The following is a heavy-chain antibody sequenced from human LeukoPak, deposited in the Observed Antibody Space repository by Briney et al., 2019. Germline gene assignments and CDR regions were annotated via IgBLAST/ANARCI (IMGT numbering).Heavy chain of an antibody. V-gene: IGHV4-31*03. CDR2: IYYTGNT. D-gene: IGHD3-22*01. Sequence: PSQTLSLTCTVSGGSISSGGDYWSWIRQHPGKGLEWIGYIYYTGNTYYNSSLKSRMTISVDTPKNQFSLQLSSVTAADTAVSYCARGSGYYGWYFDLWGRGTLVTVSS. J-gene: IGHJ2*01. CDR1: GGSISSGGDY. CDR3: ARGSGYYGWYFDL.